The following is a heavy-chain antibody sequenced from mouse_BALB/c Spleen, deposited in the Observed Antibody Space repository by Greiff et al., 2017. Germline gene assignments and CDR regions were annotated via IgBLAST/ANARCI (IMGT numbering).Heavy chain of an antibody. Sequence: VKLMESGAELAIPGASVKLSCKASGYTFTSYWMQWVNQRPGQGLEWIGAIYPGDGDTRYTQKFKGKATLTADKSSSTAYMQLSSLASEDSAVYYCARGDSSGYGFAYWGQGTLVTVSA. CDR2: IYPGDGDT. V-gene: IGHV1-87*01. D-gene: IGHD3-2*01. CDR3: ARGDSSGYGFAY. CDR1: GYTFTSYW. J-gene: IGHJ3*01.